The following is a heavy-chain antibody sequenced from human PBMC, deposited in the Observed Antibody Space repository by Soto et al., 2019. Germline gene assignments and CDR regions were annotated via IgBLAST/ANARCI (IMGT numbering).Heavy chain of an antibody. CDR2: IIPIFGTA. V-gene: IGHV1-69*13. D-gene: IGHD3-22*01. CDR1: GDTFSSYA. J-gene: IGHJ3*02. CDR3: ASFDYYDSTTDPFDI. Sequence: ASVKVSCKASGDTFSSYAISWVRQAPGQGLEWMGGIIPIFGTANYAQKFQGRVTITADESTSTDYMELSSLRSEDTAVYYCASFDYYDSTTDPFDIWGQGTMVTVSS.